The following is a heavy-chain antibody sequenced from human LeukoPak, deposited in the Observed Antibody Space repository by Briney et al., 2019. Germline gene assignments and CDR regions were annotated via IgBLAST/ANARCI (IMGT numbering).Heavy chain of an antibody. CDR2: IYSGGST. V-gene: IGHV3-53*05. CDR1: GFTVSSTF. CDR3: TKYRSGNFDYYPDLDS. J-gene: IGHJ4*02. Sequence: GGSLRLSCAASGFTVSSTFMNWVRQAPGKGLEWVSVIYSGGSTYYADSVKGRFTISRDNSKNTLYLQMNSLRTEDTAIYYCTKYRSGNFDYYPDLDSWGQGILVTVSS. D-gene: IGHD3-9*01.